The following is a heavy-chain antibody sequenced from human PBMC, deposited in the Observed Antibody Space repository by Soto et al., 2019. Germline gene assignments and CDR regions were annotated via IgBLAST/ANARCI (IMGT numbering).Heavy chain of an antibody. CDR3: ATNSGIAVAGHLYYYYYMDV. Sequence: ASVKVSCKASGYTFTSYYMHWVRQAPGQGLEWMGIINPSGGSTSYAQKFQGRVTMTRDTSTSTVYMELSSLRSEDTAVYYCATNSGIAVAGHLYYYYYMDVWGKGTTVTVSS. J-gene: IGHJ6*03. D-gene: IGHD6-19*01. CDR2: INPSGGST. CDR1: GYTFTSYY. V-gene: IGHV1-46*03.